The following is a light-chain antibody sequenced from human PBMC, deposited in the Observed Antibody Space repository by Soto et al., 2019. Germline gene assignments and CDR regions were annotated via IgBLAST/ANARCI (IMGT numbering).Light chain of an antibody. Sequence: EIVMTQTKLSLSVTPGEPASISCRSSESLLHTNGNNYLDWYLQKPGQSPQLLIYFGSTRASGVPDRFSGSGSDTDFTLTISRVEAEDVGVYYCMQALQTRWTFGQGTKVDIK. CDR3: MQALQTRWT. CDR2: FGS. V-gene: IGKV2-28*01. J-gene: IGKJ1*01. CDR1: ESLLHTNGNNY.